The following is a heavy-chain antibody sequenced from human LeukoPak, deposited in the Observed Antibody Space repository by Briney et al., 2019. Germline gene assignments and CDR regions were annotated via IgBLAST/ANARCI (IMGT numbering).Heavy chain of an antibody. CDR1: GFTFSSYA. D-gene: IGHD3-10*01. CDR3: ARDSMVRGVPLDV. CDR2: ISGSGGST. J-gene: IGHJ6*02. V-gene: IGHV3-23*01. Sequence: GGSLRLSCAASGFTFSSYAMSWVRQAPGKGLEWVSAISGSGGSTYYADSVKGRFTISRDNSKNTLYLQMNSLRAEDTAVYYCARDSMVRGVPLDVWGQGTTVTVSS.